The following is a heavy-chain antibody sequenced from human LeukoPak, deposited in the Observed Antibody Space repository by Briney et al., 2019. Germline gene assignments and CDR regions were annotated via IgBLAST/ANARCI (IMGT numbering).Heavy chain of an antibody. CDR2: ITNDGSST. CDR3: AKSPRETMVISDY. V-gene: IGHV3-74*01. CDR1: GLTFSSHW. Sequence: GGSLRLSCAASGLTFSSHWMHWVRQAPGKGLVWVSRITNDGSSTTYADSVKGRFTISRDNSQNTLYLQMNSLRAEDTAVYYCAKSPRETMVISDYWGQGTLVTVSS. J-gene: IGHJ4*02. D-gene: IGHD3-10*01.